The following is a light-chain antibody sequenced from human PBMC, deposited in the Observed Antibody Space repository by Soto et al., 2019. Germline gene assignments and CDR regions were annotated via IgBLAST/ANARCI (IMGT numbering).Light chain of an antibody. J-gene: IGKJ4*01. Sequence: EIVLTQSPATLSLSPGERATLSCRASQSISSHLAWYQQKPGQAPRLLMFDTSNRATGIPARFSGSGSGTDFTLTIISLEPEDLAVYYCQQRVNWPLTFGGGTRVEIK. V-gene: IGKV3-11*01. CDR1: QSISSH. CDR3: QQRVNWPLT. CDR2: DTS.